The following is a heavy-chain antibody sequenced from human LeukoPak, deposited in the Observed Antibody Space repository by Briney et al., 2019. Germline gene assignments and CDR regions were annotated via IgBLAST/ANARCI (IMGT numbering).Heavy chain of an antibody. D-gene: IGHD5-24*01. CDR3: ARGGDAYSYSY. J-gene: IGHJ4*02. V-gene: IGHV4-59*01. CDR2: IYYSGST. Sequence: SETLSLTCTVSGGSISSYYWSWIRQPPGKGLEWIGYIYYSGSTNYNPSLKSRVTISVDTSKNQFSLKLSSVTAADTAVYFCARGGDAYSYSYWGQGTLVTVSS. CDR1: GGSISSYY.